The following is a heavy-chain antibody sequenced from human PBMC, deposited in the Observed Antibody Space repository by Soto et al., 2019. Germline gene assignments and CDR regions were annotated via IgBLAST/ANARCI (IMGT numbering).Heavy chain of an antibody. D-gene: IGHD7-27*01. V-gene: IGHV4-31*03. J-gene: IGHJ5*02. CDR2: ISYSGTT. CDR3: ARLLIAPWGGWFDP. CDR1: GGSISSGDYY. Sequence: SETLSLTCTVSGGSISSGDYYWSWIRQHPGKGLEWVGYISYSGTTHYNPSLKSRVTTSVDTSKNQFSLRLSSVTAADTAVYYCARLLIAPWGGWFDPWGQGTLVTVSS.